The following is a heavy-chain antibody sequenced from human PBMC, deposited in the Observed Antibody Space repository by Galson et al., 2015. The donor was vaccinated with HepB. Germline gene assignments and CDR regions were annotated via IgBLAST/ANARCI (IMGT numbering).Heavy chain of an antibody. J-gene: IGHJ4*02. V-gene: IGHV1-2*02. CDR2: INPNSGGT. Sequence: SVKVSCKASGYTFTGYYMHWVRQAPGQGLEWMGWINPNSGGTNYAQKFQGRVTMTRDTSISTAYMELSRLRSDDTAVYYCARDYYDSSGYTRDYWGQGTLVTASS. CDR1: GYTFTGYY. CDR3: ARDYYDSSGYTRDY. D-gene: IGHD3-22*01.